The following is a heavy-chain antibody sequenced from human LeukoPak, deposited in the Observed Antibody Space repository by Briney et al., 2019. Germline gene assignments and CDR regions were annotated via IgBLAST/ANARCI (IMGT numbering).Heavy chain of an antibody. J-gene: IGHJ4*02. V-gene: IGHV3-33*01. D-gene: IGHD6-19*01. Sequence: GGSLILSCAVSGFPFSTYGMHWVRQAPGKGLEWVGIIWYDGSDKYYGDSVKGRFTISRDNSKNTLYLQMNSLRAEDTAVYYCTILAVASDLDYWGQGTLVTVSS. CDR1: GFPFSTYG. CDR2: IWYDGSDK. CDR3: TILAVASDLDY.